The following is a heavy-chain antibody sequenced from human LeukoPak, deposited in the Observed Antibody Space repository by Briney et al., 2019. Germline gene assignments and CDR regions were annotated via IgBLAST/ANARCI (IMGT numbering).Heavy chain of an antibody. D-gene: IGHD3-10*02. V-gene: IGHV3-7*01. CDR3: AKDRNVGLDAIDV. CDR2: INRDGSQK. CDR1: GFSLSAYW. Sequence: GGSLRLSCAASGFSLSAYWMTWVRQAPGKGLEWVANINRDGSQKNHVDSVKGRFTISRDNAENSLFLQMNSLTAEDTAVYYCAKDRNVGLDAIDVWGQGTLVTVSS. J-gene: IGHJ3*01.